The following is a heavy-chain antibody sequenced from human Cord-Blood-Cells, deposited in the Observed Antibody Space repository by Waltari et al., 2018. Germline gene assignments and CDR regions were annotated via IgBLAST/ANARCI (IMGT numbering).Heavy chain of an antibody. J-gene: IGHJ3*02. CDR1: GGSISSSSYY. D-gene: IGHD1-26*01. CDR2: IYYSGSP. V-gene: IGHV4-39*01. Sequence: QLQLQESGPGLVKPSETLSLTCTVSGGSISSSSYYWGWIRQPPGKGLEWIGSIYYSGSPYYNPSLKSRVTISVDTSKNQFSLKLSAVTAADTAVYYCARRADDAFDIWGQGTMVTVSS. CDR3: ARRADDAFDI.